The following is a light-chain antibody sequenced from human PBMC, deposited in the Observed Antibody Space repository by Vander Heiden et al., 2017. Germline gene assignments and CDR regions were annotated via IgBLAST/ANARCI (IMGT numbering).Light chain of an antibody. J-gene: IGKJ4*01. CDR1: QSVSSK. CDR3: QQYNNWPPLT. Sequence: EIVMTQSPATLSVSPGERATLSCRASQSVSSKLAWYQQKPGQAPRLLIDGASTRATGIPARFSGSGSGKEFTLTISSLQSEDFAVYYCQQYNNWPPLTFGGGTKVEIK. CDR2: GAS. V-gene: IGKV3-15*01.